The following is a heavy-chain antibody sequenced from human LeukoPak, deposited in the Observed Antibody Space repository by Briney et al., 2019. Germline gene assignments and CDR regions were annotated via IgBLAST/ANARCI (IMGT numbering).Heavy chain of an antibody. CDR3: VRGTLLPASPHYYYYYMDV. V-gene: IGHV4-4*07. Sequence: SETLSLTCTVSGGSISSYYWSWIRQPAGKGLEWIGRIYTSGSTNYNPSLKSRVTMSVDTSKNQFSLKLSSVTAADTAVYYCVRGTLLPASPHYYYYYMDVWGKGTTVTVSS. CDR2: IYTSGST. J-gene: IGHJ6*03. D-gene: IGHD2-15*01. CDR1: GGSISSYY.